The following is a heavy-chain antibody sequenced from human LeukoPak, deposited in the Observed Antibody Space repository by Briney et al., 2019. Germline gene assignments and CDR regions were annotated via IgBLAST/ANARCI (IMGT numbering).Heavy chain of an antibody. D-gene: IGHD1/OR15-1a*01. CDR2: IYSGGST. Sequence: GGSLRLSCAASGFTVSSNYMSWVRQAPGKGLEWVSVIYSGGSTYYADSVKGRFTISRDNSKNTLYLQMNSLRAEDTAVYYCARTDRTNNGPREWGQGTLVTVSS. J-gene: IGHJ4*02. CDR3: ARTDRTNNGPRE. V-gene: IGHV3-53*01. CDR1: GFTVSSNY.